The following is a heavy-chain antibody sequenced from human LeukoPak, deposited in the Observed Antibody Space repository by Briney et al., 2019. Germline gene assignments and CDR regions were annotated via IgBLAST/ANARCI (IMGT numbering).Heavy chain of an antibody. D-gene: IGHD3-22*01. V-gene: IGHV3-48*01. J-gene: IGHJ4*02. CDR3: ARVLHKRNYDSSTYYGY. Sequence: GGSLRLSCAASGFSFSSNSMNWVRQAPGKGLEWVSYISSSSSTIYYADSVKGRFTISRDNAKNSLYLQMNSLRAEDTAVYYCARVLHKRNYDSSTYYGYWGQGTLVTVSS. CDR2: ISSSSSTI. CDR1: GFSFSSNS.